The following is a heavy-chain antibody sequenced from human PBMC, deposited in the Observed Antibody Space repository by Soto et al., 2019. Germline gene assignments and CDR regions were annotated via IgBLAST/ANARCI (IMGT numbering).Heavy chain of an antibody. CDR2: ISGSGGST. J-gene: IGHJ4*02. Sequence: EVQLLESGGGLVQPGGSLRLSCAASGFTFSSYAMSWVRQAPGKGLEWVSAISGSGGSTYYADSVKGRFTISRDNSKNTLYLQMNSLRAEDTAVYYCAKDRRPYSSSSPYYFDYWGQGTLVTVSS. CDR3: AKDRRPYSSSSPYYFDY. D-gene: IGHD6-6*01. CDR1: GFTFSSYA. V-gene: IGHV3-23*01.